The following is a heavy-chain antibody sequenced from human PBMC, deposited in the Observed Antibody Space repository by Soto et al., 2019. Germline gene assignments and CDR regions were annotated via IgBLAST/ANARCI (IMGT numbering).Heavy chain of an antibody. V-gene: IGHV4-30-4*01. CDR2: IYYSGST. CDR3: ARYYYGSGSYQDY. CDR1: GGSISSGDYY. J-gene: IGHJ4*02. Sequence: QVQLQESGPGLVKPSQTLSLTCTVSGGSISSGDYYWSWIRQPPGKGLEWIGYIYYSGSTYYNPSIKSRVTISVDTSNNQFSLKLTSVTAADTAVYYCARYYYGSGSYQDYWGQGTLVTVSS. D-gene: IGHD3-10*01.